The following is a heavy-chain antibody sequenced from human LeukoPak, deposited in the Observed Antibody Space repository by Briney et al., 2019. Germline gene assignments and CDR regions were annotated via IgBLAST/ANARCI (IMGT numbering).Heavy chain of an antibody. CDR2: IYYSGST. J-gene: IGHJ6*03. V-gene: IGHV4-59*11. Sequence: PSETLSLTCTVAGGFISSQYWSWIRQPPGKGLEWIGYIYYSGSTNYNPSLKSRVTISVDTSKNQFSLKLSSVTAADTAVYYCARDYWGWRPSGYYYYMDVWGKGTTVTVSS. CDR1: GGFISSQY. CDR3: ARDYWGWRPSGYYYYMDV. D-gene: IGHD3-16*01.